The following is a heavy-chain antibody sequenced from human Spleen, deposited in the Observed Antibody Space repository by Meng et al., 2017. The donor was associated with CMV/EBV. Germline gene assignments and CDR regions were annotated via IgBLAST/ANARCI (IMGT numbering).Heavy chain of an antibody. V-gene: IGHV3-7*01. Sequence: GESLKISCAASGFTFSSYWMSWVRQPPGKGLEWVANIKQDGGDKYYVNSVKGRFTISRDNAKNSLYLQTNSLRAEDTAVYYCARVSSSGTYYPFDCWGQGTLVTVSS. J-gene: IGHJ4*02. D-gene: IGHD1-26*01. CDR3: ARVSSSGTYYPFDC. CDR2: IKQDGGDK. CDR1: GFTFSSYW.